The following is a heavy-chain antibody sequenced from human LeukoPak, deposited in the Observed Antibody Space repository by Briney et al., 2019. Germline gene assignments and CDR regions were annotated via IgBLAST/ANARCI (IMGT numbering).Heavy chain of an antibody. D-gene: IGHD4-23*01. J-gene: IGHJ4*02. CDR1: GGSISSGSYY. CDR2: IYTSGST. CDR3: ARQGYGGHSRGAADY. Sequence: SETLSLTCTVSGGSISSGSYYWSWIRQPAGKGLEWIGRIYTSGSTNYNPSLKSRVTISVDTSKNQFSLKLSSVTAADTAVYYCARQGYGGHSRGAADYWGQGTLVTVSS. V-gene: IGHV4-61*02.